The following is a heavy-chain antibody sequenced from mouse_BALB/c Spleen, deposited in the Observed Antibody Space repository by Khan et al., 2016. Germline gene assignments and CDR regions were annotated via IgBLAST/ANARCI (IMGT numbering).Heavy chain of an antibody. D-gene: IGHD1-1*01. CDR3: AIYCSSAYFDS. V-gene: IGHV9-3*02. CDR2: INTNTEES. CDR1: GYTFRNYG. Sequence: QIQLVQSGPELKKPGETVKISCKASGYTFRNYGINWVTQAPGKGLKWMGWINTNTEESTFAEEFKGRFAFSLETSASTAYLQINNLKNEDTATXSCAIYCSSAYFDSWGRGSTLTVSS. J-gene: IGHJ2*01.